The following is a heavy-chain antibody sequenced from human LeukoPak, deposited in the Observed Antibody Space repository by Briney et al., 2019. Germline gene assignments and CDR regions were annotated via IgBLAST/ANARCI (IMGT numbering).Heavy chain of an antibody. J-gene: IGHJ4*02. CDR2: ISSNGGST. Sequence: GGSLRLSCSASGFTFSRLGMHWVRQAPGKGLESVSGISSNGGSTYYADSVKRRFSISRDTSKNTLYLQMSSLRGEDTAVYYCVKGLTTVTSAFDYWGQGTLVTVSS. V-gene: IGHV3-64D*06. CDR3: VKGLTTVTSAFDY. D-gene: IGHD4-17*01. CDR1: GFTFSRLG.